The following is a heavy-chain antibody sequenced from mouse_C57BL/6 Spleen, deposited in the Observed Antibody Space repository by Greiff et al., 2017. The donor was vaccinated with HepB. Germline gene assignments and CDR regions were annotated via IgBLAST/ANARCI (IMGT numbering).Heavy chain of an antibody. V-gene: IGHV1-69*01. CDR3: ARDSSGDY. CDR1: GYTFTSYW. CDR2: IDPSDSYT. D-gene: IGHD3-2*02. J-gene: IGHJ2*01. Sequence: VQLQQPGAELVMPGASVKLSCKASGYTFTSYWMHWVKQRPGQGLEWIGEIDPSDSYTNYNQKFKGKSTLTVDKSSSTAYMQLSSLTSEDSAVYYCARDSSGDYWGQGTTLTVSS.